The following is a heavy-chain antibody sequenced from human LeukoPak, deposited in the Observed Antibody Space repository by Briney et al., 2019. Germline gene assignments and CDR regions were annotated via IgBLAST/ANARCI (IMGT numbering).Heavy chain of an antibody. J-gene: IGHJ3*02. CDR3: ARGNAHAFDI. CDR1: GFTFSSYA. D-gene: IGHD1-1*01. V-gene: IGHV3-23*01. Sequence: PGGSLRLSCAASGFTFSSYAMSWVRQAPGKGLEWVSAISGSGGSTTSADSVKGRFTISRDNAENTLYLQMNSLRAEDTAVYFCARGNAHAFDIWGQGTMVTVSS. CDR2: ISGSGGST.